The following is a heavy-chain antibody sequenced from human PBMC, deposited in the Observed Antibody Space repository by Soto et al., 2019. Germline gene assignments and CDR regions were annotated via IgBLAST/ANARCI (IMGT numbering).Heavy chain of an antibody. CDR2: TYYRSKWYN. CDR3: ARGGELGSSWIFDS. Sequence: KTSETLSLTCAISGDSVSSNSAAWNWIRQSPSRGLEWLGRTYYRSKWYNDYAVSVKSRITVNPDTSKNQFSLQLNSVTPEDTAVYYCARGGELGSSWIFDSWGQGTLVTVSS. D-gene: IGHD6-13*01. V-gene: IGHV6-1*01. CDR1: GDSVSSNSAA. J-gene: IGHJ4*02.